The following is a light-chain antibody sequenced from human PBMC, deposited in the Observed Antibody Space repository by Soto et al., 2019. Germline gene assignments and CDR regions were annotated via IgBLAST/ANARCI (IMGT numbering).Light chain of an antibody. CDR2: GAS. CDR3: QQCGSSPT. J-gene: IGKJ5*01. CDR1: QRVSSSY. Sequence: EIVLTQSPGTLSLSPGESATLSCRASQRVSSSYLAWDQQKPGQAPRLLIYGASSRATGIPDRFSGSGSGTDFTLTISRQEPEDFVLYYCQQCGSSPTFGQGTRLVI. V-gene: IGKV3-20*01.